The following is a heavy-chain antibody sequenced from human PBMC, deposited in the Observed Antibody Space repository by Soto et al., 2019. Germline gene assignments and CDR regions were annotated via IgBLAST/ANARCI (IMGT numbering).Heavy chain of an antibody. Sequence: QVQLVQSGAEVKKPGSAVKVSCKASGGNFSSYAISWLQQAPGKGLEWMGGIIPIFGTANYAQKFQGRVTITADESTSTAYMELSSLRSADTAVYYCARAVDYAWYFDLWGRGTLVTVSS. CDR3: ARAVDYAWYFDL. CDR2: IIPIFGTA. V-gene: IGHV1-69*12. D-gene: IGHD4-17*01. CDR1: GGNFSSYA. J-gene: IGHJ2*01.